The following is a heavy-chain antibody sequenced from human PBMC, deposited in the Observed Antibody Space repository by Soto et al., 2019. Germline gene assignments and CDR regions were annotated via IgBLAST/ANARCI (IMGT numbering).Heavy chain of an antibody. CDR3: VRGTTAWRGMDY. Sequence: EVQLVESGGGFNQPGGSLRLSCAASGFTFSTYCMHWVRHTPGTGLVWVSRTCGYGRELYYADSVKGRFTISRDDAKNTLYQQMDSLRVEDTGKYYGVRGTTAWRGMDYWGQGALVTVSS. CDR2: TCGYGREL. CDR1: GFTFSTYC. J-gene: IGHJ4*02. V-gene: IGHV3-74*01. D-gene: IGHD2-2*01.